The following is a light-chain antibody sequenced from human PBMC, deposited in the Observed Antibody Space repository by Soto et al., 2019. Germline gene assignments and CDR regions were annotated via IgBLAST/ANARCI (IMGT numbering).Light chain of an antibody. Sequence: EFVLTQSPATLSLSPGDRATLSCRASQSVSGYLAWYQYKPGQAPRLLIYDASNRVTGIPARFSGSGFGTDFTLTISSLEPEDFAVYYCQQRADGPTFGPGTRVDLK. V-gene: IGKV3-11*01. CDR3: QQRADGPT. CDR1: QSVSGY. CDR2: DAS. J-gene: IGKJ3*01.